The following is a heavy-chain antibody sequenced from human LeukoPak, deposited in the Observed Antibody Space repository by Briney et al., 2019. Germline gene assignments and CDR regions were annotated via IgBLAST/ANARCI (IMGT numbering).Heavy chain of an antibody. Sequence: SVKVSCKASRGTFSSYAISWVRQAPGQGLEWMGGIIPIFGTANYAQKFQGRVTITADKSTSTAYMELSSLRSEDTAVYYCARSVRGWLDDAFDIWGQGTMVTVSS. CDR1: RGTFSSYA. CDR2: IIPIFGTA. J-gene: IGHJ3*02. D-gene: IGHD6-19*01. CDR3: ARSVRGWLDDAFDI. V-gene: IGHV1-69*06.